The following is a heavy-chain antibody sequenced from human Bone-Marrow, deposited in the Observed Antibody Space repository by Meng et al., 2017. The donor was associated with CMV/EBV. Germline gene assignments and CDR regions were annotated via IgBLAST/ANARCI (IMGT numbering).Heavy chain of an antibody. CDR3: AGGYYPYYGMDV. CDR2: IYYSGST. CDR1: GDSISSYY. J-gene: IGHJ6*02. Sequence: GSLRLSCSVSGDSISSYYWSWIRQPPGKGLEWIGYIYYSGSTNYNPSLKSRVTISVDTSKNQFSLKLSSVTAADTAVYYCAGGYYPYYGMDVWGQGTTVTVSS. V-gene: IGHV4-59*01. D-gene: IGHD3-22*01.